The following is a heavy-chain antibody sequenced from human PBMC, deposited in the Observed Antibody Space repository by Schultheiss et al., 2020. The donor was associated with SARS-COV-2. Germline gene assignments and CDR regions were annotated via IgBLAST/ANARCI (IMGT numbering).Heavy chain of an antibody. Sequence: GGSLRLSCEASGFTFSSYAMHWVRQAPGKGLEYVSAISSNGGSTYYAESVKGRFTISRDNSKNTLYLQMNSLRAEDTAVYYCAKAVPILAFANWYSFFDPWGQGTLVTVSS. D-gene: IGHD3-3*02. V-gene: IGHV3-64*04. CDR1: GFTFSSYA. CDR2: ISSNGGST. CDR3: AKAVPILAFANWYSFFDP. J-gene: IGHJ5*02.